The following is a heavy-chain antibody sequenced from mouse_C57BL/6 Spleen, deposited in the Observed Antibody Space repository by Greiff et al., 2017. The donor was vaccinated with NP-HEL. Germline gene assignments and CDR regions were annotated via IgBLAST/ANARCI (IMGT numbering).Heavy chain of an antibody. CDR2: IDPSDSYT. V-gene: IGHV1-59*01. D-gene: IGHD1-1*01. CDR3: ARRGGSSYCAMDY. CDR1: GYTFTSYW. Sequence: QVQLQQPGAELVRPGTSVKLSCKASGYTFTSYWMHWVKQRPGQGLEWIGVIDPSDSYTNYNQKFKGKATLTVDTSSSTAYMQLSSLTSEDSAVYYWARRGGSSYCAMDYWGQGTSVTVSS. J-gene: IGHJ4*01.